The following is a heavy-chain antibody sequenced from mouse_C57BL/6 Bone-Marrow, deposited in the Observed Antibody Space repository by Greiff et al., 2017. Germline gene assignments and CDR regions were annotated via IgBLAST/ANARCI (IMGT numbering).Heavy chain of an antibody. CDR2: IYPGNSDT. Sequence: VQLQQSGTVLARPGASVKMSCKTSGYTFTSYWMHWVKQRPGQGLEWIGAIYPGNSDTSYNQKFKGKAKLTAVTSASTAYMELSSLTNEDSAVYYCTIIYYGNYMFAYWGQGTLVTVSA. V-gene: IGHV1-5*01. D-gene: IGHD2-1*01. CDR3: TIIYYGNYMFAY. J-gene: IGHJ3*01. CDR1: GYTFTSYW.